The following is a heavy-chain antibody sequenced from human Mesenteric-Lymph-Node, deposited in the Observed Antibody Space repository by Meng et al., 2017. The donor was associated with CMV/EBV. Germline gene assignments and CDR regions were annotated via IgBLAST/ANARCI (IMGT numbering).Heavy chain of an antibody. CDR2: ISTRSSYI. D-gene: IGHD2-8*02. CDR3: VRTTGNYGDWDH. J-gene: IGHJ4*02. V-gene: IGHV3-21*01. Sequence: GESLKISCAASGFIFKSYSMNWVRQAPGKGLEWVSSISTRSSYIYYADSVQGRFTISRDNAKNSVYLQMNSLRAEDTAVYYCVRTTGNYGDWDHWGQGTLVTVSS. CDR1: GFIFKSYS.